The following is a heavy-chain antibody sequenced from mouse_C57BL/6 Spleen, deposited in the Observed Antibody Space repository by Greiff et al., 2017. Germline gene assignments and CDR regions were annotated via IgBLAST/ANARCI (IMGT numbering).Heavy chain of an antibody. J-gene: IGHJ2*01. D-gene: IGHD2-1*01. CDR3: TTYSYCNYRGVCNN. CDR2: IDPENGDT. V-gene: IGHV14-4*01. Sequence: VQLQQSGAELVRPGASVKLSCTAPGFNIKDDYMHWVKQRPEQGLEWIGWIDPENGDTEYASKFQGKATITADTSANTAYRQLSSLTSEDTAVYYCTTYSYCNYRGVCNNWGQGNTLKV. CDR1: GFNIKDDY.